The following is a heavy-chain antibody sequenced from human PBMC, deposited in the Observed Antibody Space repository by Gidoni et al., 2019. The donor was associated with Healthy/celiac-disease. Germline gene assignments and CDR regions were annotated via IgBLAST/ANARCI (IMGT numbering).Heavy chain of an antibody. V-gene: IGHV3-48*02. Sequence: EVQLVESGGGLVQPGGSLRLSCAASGFTFSSSSMNWVRQAPGKGLEWVSYISSSSSTIYYADSVKGRFTISRDNAKNSLYLQMNSLRDEDTAVYYCASKGTYYYDSSGYYYVSADYWGQGTLVTVSS. J-gene: IGHJ4*02. CDR2: ISSSSSTI. CDR1: GFTFSSSS. CDR3: ASKGTYYYDSSGYYYVSADY. D-gene: IGHD3-22*01.